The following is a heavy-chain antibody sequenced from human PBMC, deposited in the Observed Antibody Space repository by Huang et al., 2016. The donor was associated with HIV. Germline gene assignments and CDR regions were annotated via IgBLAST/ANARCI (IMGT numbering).Heavy chain of an antibody. CDR1: TVTCSAYW. Sequence: LVESGGGLVRPGGSLRLSCAGSTVTCSAYWSTWVRQSPGQRMEWVSSIIQAGSEKHYVDSVEGRFNISRDNGKKLLFLEMRSLGVDDTAVYFCATKADAMDVWGQGTTVIVSS. V-gene: IGHV3-7*01. CDR2: IIQAGSEK. CDR3: ATKADAMDV. D-gene: IGHD2-8*01. J-gene: IGHJ6*02.